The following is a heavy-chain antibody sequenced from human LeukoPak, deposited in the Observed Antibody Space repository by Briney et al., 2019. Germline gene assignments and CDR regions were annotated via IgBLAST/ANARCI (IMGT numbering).Heavy chain of an antibody. CDR2: INPSDDTT. J-gene: IGHJ1*01. CDR1: GYTFTSSH. D-gene: IGHD4-17*01. CDR3: ARDGGSYGDCPH. Sequence: ASVKVSCKASGYTFTSSHMHWVRQAPGHGLEWMGIINPSDDTTTYAQKFRGRVTMTRDTSTSTIYLDLSSLTSEDTAVYYCARDGGSYGDCPHWGQGTLVTVSS. V-gene: IGHV1-46*01.